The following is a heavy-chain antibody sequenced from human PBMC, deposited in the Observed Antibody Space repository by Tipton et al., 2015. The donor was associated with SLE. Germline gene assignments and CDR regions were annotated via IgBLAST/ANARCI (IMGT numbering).Heavy chain of an antibody. CDR3: ARDELTAGYFDL. CDR2: IYYSGST. Sequence: GLVKPSETLSLTCTVSGGSISSYYWSWIRQPPGKGLEWIGYIYYSGSTNYNPSLKSRVTISVDTSKNQFSLKLSSVTAADTAVYYCARDELTAGYFDLWGRGTPVTVSS. D-gene: IGHD7-27*01. V-gene: IGHV4-59*12. J-gene: IGHJ2*01. CDR1: GGSISSYY.